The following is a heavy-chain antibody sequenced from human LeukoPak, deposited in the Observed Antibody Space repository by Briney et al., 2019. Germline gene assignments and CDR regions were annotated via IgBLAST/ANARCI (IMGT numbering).Heavy chain of an antibody. CDR1: DGSISSYY. Sequence: ETLSLTCTVSDGSISSYYWSWIRQPAGKGLEWIGRIYTSGSTNYNPSLKSRVTMSVDTSKNQFSLKLSSVTAADTAVYYCARAIAVAPGGYAFDIWGQGTMVTVSS. CDR3: ARAIAVAPGGYAFDI. CDR2: IYTSGST. D-gene: IGHD6-19*01. V-gene: IGHV4-4*07. J-gene: IGHJ3*02.